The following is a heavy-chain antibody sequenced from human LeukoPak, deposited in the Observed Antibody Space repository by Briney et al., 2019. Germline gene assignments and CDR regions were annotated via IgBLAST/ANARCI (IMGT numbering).Heavy chain of an antibody. D-gene: IGHD3-16*02. CDR3: ANEIPLRLGELSLTDAFDI. CDR1: GFTFNNYN. J-gene: IGHJ3*02. V-gene: IGHV3-21*01. CDR2: ITSSGTYI. Sequence: PGGSLRLSCAASGFTFNNYNMNWVRQAPGKALEWVSSITSSGTYIFYADSVKGRFTISRDNAKNSLYLQMNSLRAEDTAVYYCANEIPLRLGELSLTDAFDIWGQGTMVTVSS.